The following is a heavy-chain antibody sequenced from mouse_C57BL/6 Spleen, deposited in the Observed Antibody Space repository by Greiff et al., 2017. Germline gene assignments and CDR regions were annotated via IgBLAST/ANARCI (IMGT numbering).Heavy chain of an antibody. CDR1: GFTFSDYG. V-gene: IGHV5-17*01. Sequence: EVQLVESGGGLVKPGGSLQLSCAASGFTFSDYGMHWVRQAPEKGLEWVAYISSGSSTIYYADTVKGRFTISRDNAKNTLFLQMTSLRSEDTAMYYCARGGQLGRGWFAYWGQGTLVTVSA. CDR3: ARGGQLGRGWFAY. J-gene: IGHJ3*01. CDR2: ISSGSSTI. D-gene: IGHD4-1*02.